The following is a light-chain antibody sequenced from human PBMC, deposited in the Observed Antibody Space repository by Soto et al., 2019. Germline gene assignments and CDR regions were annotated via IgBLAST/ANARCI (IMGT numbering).Light chain of an antibody. J-gene: IGKJ4*01. Sequence: EIVLTQSPGTLSLSPGERATLSCRASQSVGTNLAWYQQKPGQAPRLLISGASSRATGIPDRFSGSGSGTDFTVSISRLEPEDFAVYYCQHYTSFPLTFGGGTKVEIK. V-gene: IGKV3-20*01. CDR3: QHYTSFPLT. CDR1: QSVGTN. CDR2: GAS.